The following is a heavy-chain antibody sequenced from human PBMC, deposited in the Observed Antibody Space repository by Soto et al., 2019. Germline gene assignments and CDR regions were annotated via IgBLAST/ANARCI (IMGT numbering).Heavy chain of an antibody. Sequence: GGSLRLSCAASGFTFSNAWMSWVRQAPGKGQERVGRVKSKTDGGTTDYAAPVKGRFTISRDDSKNTLYLQMNSLKTEDTAVYYCTTGHSSSWYFNYYYMDVWGKGTTVTVSS. CDR2: VKSKTDGGTT. J-gene: IGHJ6*03. V-gene: IGHV3-15*01. D-gene: IGHD6-13*01. CDR3: TTGHSSSWYFNYYYMDV. CDR1: GFTFSNAW.